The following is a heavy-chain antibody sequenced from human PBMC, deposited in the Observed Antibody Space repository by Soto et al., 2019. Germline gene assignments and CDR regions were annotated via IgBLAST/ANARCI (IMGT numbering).Heavy chain of an antibody. V-gene: IGHV3-48*02. CDR2: ISSSTSNI. CDR1: GFTFSSYS. CDR3: XXXXXXXXXYYYYAXDV. J-gene: IGHJ6*02. Sequence: EVQLVESGGDLVQPGGSLRLSCAASGFTFSSYSMNWVRQAPGKGLEWVSYISSSTSNIYYADSVKGRFTISRDNAKNSLYLQMNSLRDEDTAAYXXXXXXXXXXXYYYYAXDVWGQGTTVT.